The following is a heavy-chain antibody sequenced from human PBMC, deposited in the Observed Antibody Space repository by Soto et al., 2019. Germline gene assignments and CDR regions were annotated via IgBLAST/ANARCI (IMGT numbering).Heavy chain of an antibody. CDR3: AKDSNKYSSSLRGRYFDY. CDR1: GFPFSSYV. CDR2: ISGGGSNT. V-gene: IGHV3-23*01. J-gene: IGHJ4*02. D-gene: IGHD4-4*01. Sequence: PGGSLRLSCAASGFPFSSYVMSWVRQAPGKELEWVSGISGGGSNTFYADYVKGRFTISRDNSKNTLLLQMNSLGAEDTAVYYCAKDSNKYSSSLRGRYFDYWGQGIGVTVSS.